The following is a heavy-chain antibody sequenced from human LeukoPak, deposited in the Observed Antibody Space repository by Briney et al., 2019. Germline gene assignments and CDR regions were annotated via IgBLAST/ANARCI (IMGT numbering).Heavy chain of an antibody. V-gene: IGHV3-23*01. CDR3: AKATGYLL. CDR1: GFTFSSYA. Sequence: GGSLRLSCAASGFTFSSYAMSWVRQAPGKGLEWVSTISNSDDSTYYADSVKGRFTISRDNSENTLFLRMNSLRAEDTAVYYCAKATGYLLWGQGTPVIVSS. D-gene: IGHD1-14*01. CDR2: ISNSDDST. J-gene: IGHJ4*02.